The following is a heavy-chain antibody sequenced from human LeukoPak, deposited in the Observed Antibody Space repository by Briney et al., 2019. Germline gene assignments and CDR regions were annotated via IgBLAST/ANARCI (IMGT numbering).Heavy chain of an antibody. CDR1: GYTFSAYF. D-gene: IGHD3/OR15-3a*01. CDR2: ISPNSGDT. V-gene: IGHV1-2*02. Sequence: ASVKVSCKATGYTFSAYFVHWVRQAAGQGLEWMGWISPNSGDTNYAQKFQGRVTMARDTSISTAYMELGRLRSDDTAVYYWARWRSGDFYDFWGQGTLVTVSS. CDR3: ARWRSGDFYDF. J-gene: IGHJ4*02.